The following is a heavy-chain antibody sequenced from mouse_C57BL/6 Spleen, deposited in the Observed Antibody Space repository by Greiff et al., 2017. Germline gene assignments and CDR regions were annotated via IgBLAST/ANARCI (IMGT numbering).Heavy chain of an antibody. CDR1: GYTFTDYE. D-gene: IGHD1-1*01. V-gene: IGHV1-15*01. J-gene: IGHJ1*03. CDR3: TRQGYYGSSYGYFDV. CDR2: IDSETGGT. Sequence: QVQLQQSGAELVRPGASVTLSCKASGYTFTDYEMHWVKQTPVHGLEWIGAIDSETGGTAYNQKFKGKAILTADKSSSTAYKELRSLTYEDSAVYYCTRQGYYGSSYGYFDVWGTGTTVTVSS.